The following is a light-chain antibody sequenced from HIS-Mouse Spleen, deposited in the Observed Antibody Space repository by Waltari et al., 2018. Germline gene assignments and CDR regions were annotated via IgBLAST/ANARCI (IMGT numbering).Light chain of an antibody. CDR2: GNS. Sequence: QSVLTQPPSVSGAPGPRVTIPCTGSSSNIGAGYDVQWYQQLPGTAPKLLIYGNSNRPSGVPDRFSGSKSGTSASLAITGLQAEDEADYYCQSYDSSLSGWVFGGGTKLTVL. V-gene: IGLV1-40*01. J-gene: IGLJ3*02. CDR1: SSNIGAGYD. CDR3: QSYDSSLSGWV.